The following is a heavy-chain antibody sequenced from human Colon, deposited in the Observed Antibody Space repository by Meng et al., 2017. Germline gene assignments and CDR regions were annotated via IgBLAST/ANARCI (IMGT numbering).Heavy chain of an antibody. CDR3: VRQGMTSYSWGY. Sequence: QVQLQESGPGLVKPSGTLSLTCAVSSGSISSSNRWSGVRQPPGKVLEWIGEISQSGTTYYNPSPKSRVTITGDWSKNQFSLNLNSVTAADTALYYCVRQGMTSYSWGYWGQGTLVTVSS. J-gene: IGHJ4*02. CDR1: SGSISSSNR. D-gene: IGHD3-9*01. V-gene: IGHV4-4*02. CDR2: ISQSGTT.